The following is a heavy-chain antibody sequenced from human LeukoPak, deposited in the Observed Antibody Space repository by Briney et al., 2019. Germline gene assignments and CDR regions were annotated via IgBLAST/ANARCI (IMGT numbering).Heavy chain of an antibody. CDR2: IYSGGST. J-gene: IGHJ4*02. D-gene: IGHD4-17*01. V-gene: IGHV3-66*01. CDR1: GFTVSSNY. CDR3: AKSPADYGDDLFDW. Sequence: GGSLRLSCAASGFTVSSNYMSWVRQAPGKGLEWVSVIYSGGSTYYADSVKGRFTISRDNSKNTLYLQMNRLRAEDTAIYYCAKSPADYGDDLFDWWGQGTLVTVSS.